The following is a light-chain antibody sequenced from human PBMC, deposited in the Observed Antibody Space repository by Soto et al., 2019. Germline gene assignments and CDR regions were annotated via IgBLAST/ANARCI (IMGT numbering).Light chain of an antibody. J-gene: IGKJ1*01. CDR3: QQGYSTTWT. CDR2: AAS. CDR1: QSITTY. V-gene: IGKV1-39*01. Sequence: DIQMTQSPSSLSSSLGDRVTITWRASQSITTYLHWYQQKPGKAPNLLIYAASNLQSGAPSRFSGSGSGTDFTLTINSLKNEDFATYYCQQGYSTTWTFGQGTKVDIK.